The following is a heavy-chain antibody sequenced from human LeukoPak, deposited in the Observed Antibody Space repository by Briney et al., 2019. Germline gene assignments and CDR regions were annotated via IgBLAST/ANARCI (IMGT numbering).Heavy chain of an antibody. J-gene: IGHJ6*03. CDR2: ISSSSSYI. CDR3: ASPAYGDYVSYYYYMDV. V-gene: IGHV3-21*01. D-gene: IGHD4-17*01. CDR1: GFTFSSYS. Sequence: GGSLRLSCAASGFTFSSYSMNWVRQAPGKGLEWVSSISSSSSYIYYADSVKGRFTISRDNAKNSLYLQMNSLRAEDTAVYYCASPAYGDYVSYYYYMDVWGKGTTVTISS.